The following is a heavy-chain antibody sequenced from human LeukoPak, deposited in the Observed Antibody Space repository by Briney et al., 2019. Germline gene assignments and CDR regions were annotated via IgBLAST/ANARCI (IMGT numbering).Heavy chain of an antibody. D-gene: IGHD5-12*01. CDR2: IWHSGST. J-gene: IGHJ4*02. CDR1: GGSISSSSYN. CDR3: ASDPVPGLSGYSYFDN. Sequence: SETLSLTCTVSGGSISSSSYNWGLIRQPPGKGLGWIGTIWHSGSTYYNPSLRSRVTISVDTSKNLFSLKLSSVTAADTAVYYCASDPVPGLSGYSYFDNWGQGTLVTVSS. V-gene: IGHV4-39*01.